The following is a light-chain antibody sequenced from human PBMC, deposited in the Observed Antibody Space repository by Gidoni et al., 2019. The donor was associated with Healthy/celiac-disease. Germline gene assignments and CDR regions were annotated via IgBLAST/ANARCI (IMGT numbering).Light chain of an antibody. CDR3: QQYGSSPMYT. Sequence: EIVSTPSPGTLSLSPGERATLSCRASQSVGSSYLAWYQKKPGQAPRLLIYGATSRATAIPDRFSGRGSGTDFTLTISRLEPEDFAVYYCQQYGSSPMYTFGQGTKLEIK. V-gene: IGKV3-20*01. J-gene: IGKJ2*01. CDR1: QSVGSSY. CDR2: GAT.